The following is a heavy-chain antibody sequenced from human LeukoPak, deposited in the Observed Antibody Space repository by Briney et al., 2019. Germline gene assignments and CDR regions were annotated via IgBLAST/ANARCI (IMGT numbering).Heavy chain of an antibody. CDR2: NYHSEST. V-gene: IGHV4-38-2*02. CDR3: ARVLNDFWSGYLAQSRRNPGVHFDY. D-gene: IGHD3-3*01. Sequence: SETLSLTCTVSGYSIRSGYYWGWLRPPPGKGLECIGSNYHSESTYYNPPLKSRVTISEDSTKNQFFLQMSSATAADTAVYSCARVLNDFWSGYLAQSRRNPGVHFDYWGQGTRVTVLS. J-gene: IGHJ4*02. CDR1: GYSIRSGYY.